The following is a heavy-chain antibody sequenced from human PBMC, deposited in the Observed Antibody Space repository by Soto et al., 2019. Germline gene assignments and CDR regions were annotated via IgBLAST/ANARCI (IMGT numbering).Heavy chain of an antibody. Sequence: QVQLQESGPGLVKPSETLSLTCTVSGGSISSYYWSWIRQPPGKGLEWIGYIFYSGSTNYNPFLKSRVTISVDTSKNQFSLKLSSVTAADTAVYCCARAGPEMDYWGQGTLVTVSS. CDR1: GGSISSYY. V-gene: IGHV4-59*01. CDR3: ARAGPEMDY. J-gene: IGHJ4*02. CDR2: IFYSGST. D-gene: IGHD3-10*01.